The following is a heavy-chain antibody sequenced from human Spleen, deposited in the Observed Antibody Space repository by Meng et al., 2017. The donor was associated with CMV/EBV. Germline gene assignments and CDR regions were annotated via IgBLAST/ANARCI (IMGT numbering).Heavy chain of an antibody. V-gene: IGHV1-2*02. CDR2: SNPNNGGT. J-gene: IGHJ4*02. CDR1: GYD. D-gene: IGHD3-10*01. CDR3: ARGQIPRTVYFGSVTYYNFDY. Sequence: GYDMHWVRQAPGQGLEWMGWSNPNNGGTKYAQKFQGRVTMTRDTSISTVYMELSRLRSDDTAQYYCARGQIPRTVYFGSVTYYNFDYWGQGHLVTVSS.